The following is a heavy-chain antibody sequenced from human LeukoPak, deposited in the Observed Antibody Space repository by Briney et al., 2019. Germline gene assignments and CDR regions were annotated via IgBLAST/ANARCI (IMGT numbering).Heavy chain of an antibody. J-gene: IGHJ4*02. Sequence: GGSLRLSCAASGFTFSSYAMHWVRQAPGKGLEWVAVISYDGSNKYYADSVKGRFTISRDNSKNTLYLQMNSLRAADTAVYYCARVQEWLTYYFDYWGQGTLVTAFS. CDR1: GFTFSSYA. CDR2: ISYDGSNK. D-gene: IGHD6-19*01. CDR3: ARVQEWLTYYFDY. V-gene: IGHV3-30*04.